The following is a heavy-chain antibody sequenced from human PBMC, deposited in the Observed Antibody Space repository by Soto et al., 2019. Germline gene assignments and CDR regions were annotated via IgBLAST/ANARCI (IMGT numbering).Heavy chain of an antibody. CDR2: INPSGGRT. J-gene: IGHJ4*02. CDR1: GYTFSNYY. D-gene: IGHD2-8*02. CDR3: AREFCTRSGCYGSFGL. Sequence: ASVKVSCKASGYTFSNYYVHWVRQAPGQGLEWMGIINPSGGRTSHAQKFQGSVTMTSDTSTSTVYMELSSLTSDDTAVYYCAREFCTRSGCYGSFGLWGQGTLVTVSS. V-gene: IGHV1-46*01.